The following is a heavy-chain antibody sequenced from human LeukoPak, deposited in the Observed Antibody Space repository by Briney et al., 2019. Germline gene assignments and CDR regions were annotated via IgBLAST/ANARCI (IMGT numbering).Heavy chain of an antibody. CDR1: GGSISSGGYY. D-gene: IGHD3-22*01. J-gene: IGHJ4*02. CDR3: ARDGEESSGYYSDY. CDR2: IYCSGST. Sequence: SETLSLTCTVSGGSISSGGYYWSWIRPPPGKGLKWIGYIYCSGSTYPNPSLKSPVTISVDTSKNQLSLKLSSVTAADTAVYYCARDGEESSGYYSDYWGQGTLVTVSS. V-gene: IGHV4-31*01.